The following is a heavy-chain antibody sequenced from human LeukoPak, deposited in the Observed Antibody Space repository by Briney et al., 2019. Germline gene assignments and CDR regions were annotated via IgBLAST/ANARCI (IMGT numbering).Heavy chain of an antibody. J-gene: IGHJ4*02. V-gene: IGHV1-69*13. D-gene: IGHD6-13*01. CDR3: AREGYSSSYIFDY. CDR1: GGTFSSYA. CDR2: IIPIFGTA. Sequence: SVKVSCKASGGTFSSYAISWVRQAPEQGLEWMGGIIPIFGTANYAQKFQGRVTITADESTSTAYMELSSLRSEDTAVYYCAREGYSSSYIFDYWGQGTLVTVSS.